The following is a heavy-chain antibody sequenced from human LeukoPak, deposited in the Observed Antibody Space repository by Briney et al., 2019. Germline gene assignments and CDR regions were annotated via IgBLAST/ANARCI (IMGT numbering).Heavy chain of an antibody. CDR2: ITHNGGTQ. CDR1: GFTFGNYA. CDR3: AGDAQSGAFSDFDY. D-gene: IGHD1-26*01. Sequence: PGGSLRLSCAASGFTFGNYAIHWVRQVPGEGLEWVAIITHNGGTQYYADSVKGRFTISRDNSQSTVFLQMNSLRPEDTAVYYCAGDAQSGAFSDFDYWGQGTLVTVSS. J-gene: IGHJ4*02. V-gene: IGHV3-30-3*01.